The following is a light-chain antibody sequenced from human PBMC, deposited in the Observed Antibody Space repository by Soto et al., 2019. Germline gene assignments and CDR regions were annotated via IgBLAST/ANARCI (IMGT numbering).Light chain of an antibody. CDR1: QSISSY. J-gene: IGKJ1*01. CDR3: QQYETFSGT. Sequence: DSQMTQSPSSLSASVGDRVTITGRASQSISSYLNWYQQKPGKAPKLLIYAASSFQSGVPSRFSGSGSGTHFTLTIASLQPDDFATYYCQQYETFSGTFGPGTKVDIK. V-gene: IGKV1-39*01. CDR2: AAS.